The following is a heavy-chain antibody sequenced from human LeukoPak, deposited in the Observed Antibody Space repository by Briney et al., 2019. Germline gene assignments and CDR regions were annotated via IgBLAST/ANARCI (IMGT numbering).Heavy chain of an antibody. V-gene: IGHV1-2*02. CDR2: INPNSGGT. J-gene: IGHJ6*02. CDR1: GYSLTGYY. Sequence: ASVKVSCKASGYSLTGYYMHWVRQAPGQGLEWMGWINPNSGGTNYAQKFQGRVTMTRDTSISTAYMELSRLRSDDTAVYYCARDTGGGGGMDVWGQGTTVTVSS. D-gene: IGHD2-8*02. CDR3: ARDTGGGGGMDV.